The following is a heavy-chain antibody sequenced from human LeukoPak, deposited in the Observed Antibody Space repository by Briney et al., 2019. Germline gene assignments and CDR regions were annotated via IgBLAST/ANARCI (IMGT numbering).Heavy chain of an antibody. CDR3: ASSIAAAGMTLDFDY. CDR1: GGSISSYY. Sequence: SETLSLTCTVSGGSISSYYWSWIRQPPGKGLEWIGYIYYSGSTNYNPSLKSRVTISVDTSKNQFSLKLSSVTAADTAVYYCASSIAAAGMTLDFDYWGQGTLVTVSS. CDR2: IYYSGST. V-gene: IGHV4-59*01. J-gene: IGHJ4*02. D-gene: IGHD6-13*01.